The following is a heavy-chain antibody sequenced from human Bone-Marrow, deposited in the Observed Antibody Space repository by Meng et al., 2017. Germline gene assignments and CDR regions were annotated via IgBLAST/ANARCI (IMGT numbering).Heavy chain of an antibody. CDR3: ARVALAVAGIGS. V-gene: IGHV4-38-2*01. Sequence: SETLSLTRAVSGYSISSGYYWGWIRQPPGKGLEWIGSIYHSGSTYYNPSLKSRVTISVDTSKNQFSLKLSSVTAADTAVYYCARVALAVAGIGSWGQGTLVTVSS. CDR1: GYSISSGYY. D-gene: IGHD6-19*01. CDR2: IYHSGST. J-gene: IGHJ5*02.